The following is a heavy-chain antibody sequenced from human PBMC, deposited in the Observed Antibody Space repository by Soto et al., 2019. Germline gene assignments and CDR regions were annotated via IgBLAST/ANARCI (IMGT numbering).Heavy chain of an antibody. CDR1: GFTFSSYA. V-gene: IGHV3-30-3*01. D-gene: IGHD2-15*01. Sequence: GGSLRLSCAASGFTFSSYAMHWVLQAPGKGLEWVAVISYDGSNKYYADSVKGRFTISRDNSKNTLYLQMNSLRAEDTAVYYCARDSYCSGGSCYSLLLDYWGQGTLVTVSS. J-gene: IGHJ4*02. CDR3: ARDSYCSGGSCYSLLLDY. CDR2: ISYDGSNK.